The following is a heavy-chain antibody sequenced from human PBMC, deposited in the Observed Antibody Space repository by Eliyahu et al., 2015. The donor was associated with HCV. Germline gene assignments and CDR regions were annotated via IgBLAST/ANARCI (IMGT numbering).Heavy chain of an antibody. CDR2: TYYRWSTHHQGT. D-gene: IGHD1-26*01. Sequence: QVQLQESGPGLVKPSETLSLTCTVSGDSISTFSWSWVRQPPGKGLEWMGYTYYRWSTHHQGTNYSPSLKSRVTLSVDTSKNQFSLKLNSVTAADTAVYYCARGVGQFVAFDLWGRGTLVTVSS. J-gene: IGHJ2*01. CDR1: GDSISTFS. V-gene: IGHV4-59*01. CDR3: ARGVGQFVAFDL.